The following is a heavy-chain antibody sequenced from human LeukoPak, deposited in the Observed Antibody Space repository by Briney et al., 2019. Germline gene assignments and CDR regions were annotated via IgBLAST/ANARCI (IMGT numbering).Heavy chain of an antibody. V-gene: IGHV3-21*01. CDR3: AKDPLWFGELAGAFDY. D-gene: IGHD3-10*01. CDR2: ISSSSSYI. CDR1: GFTFSSYS. J-gene: IGHJ4*02. Sequence: GGSLRLSCAASGFTFSSYSMNWVRQAPGKGLEWVSSISSSSSYIYYADSVKGRFTISRDNSKNTLYLQMNSLRAEDTAVYYCAKDPLWFGELAGAFDYWGQGTLVTVSS.